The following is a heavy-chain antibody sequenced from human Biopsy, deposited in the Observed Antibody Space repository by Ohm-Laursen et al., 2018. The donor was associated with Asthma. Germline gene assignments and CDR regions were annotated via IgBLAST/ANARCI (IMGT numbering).Heavy chain of an antibody. CDR1: GYNFISFA. V-gene: IGHV1-3*04. CDR3: ARTYYDFLTGQVKDVFGV. Sequence: GASVKVSCKASGYNFISFAIHWVRQAPGQRLEWMGWVNTGNGDTKYSQKFQGRVTITRDTSASTAYMELSSLRSEDTAVYYCARTYYDFLTGQVKDVFGVWGQGTMVTVSS. D-gene: IGHD3-9*01. CDR2: VNTGNGDT. J-gene: IGHJ3*01.